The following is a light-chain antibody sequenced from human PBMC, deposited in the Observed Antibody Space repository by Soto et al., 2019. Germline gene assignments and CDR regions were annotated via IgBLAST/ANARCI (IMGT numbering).Light chain of an antibody. J-gene: IGKJ5*01. V-gene: IGKV3-20*01. CDR1: QSVSSNY. CDR2: GAS. CDR3: QQYGTSAPIT. Sequence: EIVLTQSPGTLSLSPGERATLSCRAGQSVSSNYLAWYQQKPGQAPSLLIYGASSRATGIPDRFSGSGSGTDFTLTISRLEPEDFGMYYCQQYGTSAPITFGQGTRVEIE.